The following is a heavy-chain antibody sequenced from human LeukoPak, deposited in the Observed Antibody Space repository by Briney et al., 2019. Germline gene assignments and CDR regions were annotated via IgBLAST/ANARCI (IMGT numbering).Heavy chain of an antibody. CDR1: GYTFTSYY. V-gene: IGHV1-46*01. CDR2: INPSGGST. D-gene: IGHD4-17*01. CDR3: ARGPLHDYGDI. Sequence: GASVKVSCKASGYTFTSYYMHWVRQAPGQGLEWMEIINPSGGSTSYAQKFQGRATMTRDTSTSTVYMELSSLRSEDTAVYYCARGPLHDYGDIWGQGTMVTVSS. J-gene: IGHJ3*02.